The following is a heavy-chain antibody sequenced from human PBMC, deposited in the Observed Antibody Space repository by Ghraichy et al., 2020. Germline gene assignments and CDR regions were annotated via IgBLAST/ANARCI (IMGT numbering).Heavy chain of an antibody. Sequence: GGSLRLSCAASGFTFSSYAMSWVRQAPGKGLEWVSAISGSGGSTYYADSVKGRFTISRDNSKNTLYLQMNSLRAEDTAVYYCAKYYYDSSGYYYLSAFDIWGQGTMVTVSS. D-gene: IGHD3-22*01. CDR2: ISGSGGST. CDR1: GFTFSSYA. V-gene: IGHV3-23*01. J-gene: IGHJ3*02. CDR3: AKYYYDSSGYYYLSAFDI.